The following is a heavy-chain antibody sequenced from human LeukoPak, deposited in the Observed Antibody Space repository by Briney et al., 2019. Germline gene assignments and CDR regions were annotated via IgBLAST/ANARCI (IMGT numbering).Heavy chain of an antibody. D-gene: IGHD5-12*01. CDR2: ISSSSSYI. V-gene: IGHV3-21*01. Sequence: GGSLRHSCAASGFTFSSYSMNWVRQAPGKGLEWVSSISSSSSYIYYADSVKGRFTISRDNAKNSLYLQMNSLRAEDTAAYYCARDLLLRGFDYWGQGTLVTVSS. CDR3: ARDLLLRGFDY. CDR1: GFTFSSYS. J-gene: IGHJ4*02.